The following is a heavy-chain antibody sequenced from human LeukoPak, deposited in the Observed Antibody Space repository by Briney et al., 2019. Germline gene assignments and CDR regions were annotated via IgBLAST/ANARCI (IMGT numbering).Heavy chain of an antibody. Sequence: SETLSLTYTVSGGSISSYYWSWIRQPPGKGLEWIGYIYYSGSTNYNPSLKSRVTISVDTSKNQFSLKLSSVTAADTAVYYCARGGGGIADNWFDPWGQGTLVTVSS. CDR1: GGSISSYY. V-gene: IGHV4-59*01. D-gene: IGHD6-13*01. CDR2: IYYSGST. J-gene: IGHJ5*02. CDR3: ARGGGGIADNWFDP.